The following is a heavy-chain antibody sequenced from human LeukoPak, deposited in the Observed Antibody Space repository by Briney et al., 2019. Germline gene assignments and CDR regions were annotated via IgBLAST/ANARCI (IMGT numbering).Heavy chain of an antibody. Sequence: KPSETLSLTCTVSGGSISSSSYYWGWIRQPPGKGLEWIGYIFYSGSTNYNPSLKSRVTISVNTSKNHFSLKLSSVTAADTALYYCARGRWYYDNSGYREQYFDYWGQGTLVTVSS. CDR1: GGSISSSSYY. J-gene: IGHJ4*02. CDR2: IFYSGST. V-gene: IGHV4-61*03. D-gene: IGHD3-22*01. CDR3: ARGRWYYDNSGYREQYFDY.